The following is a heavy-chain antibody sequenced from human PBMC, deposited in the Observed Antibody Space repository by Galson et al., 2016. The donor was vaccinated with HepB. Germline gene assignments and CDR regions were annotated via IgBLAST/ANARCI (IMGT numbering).Heavy chain of an antibody. Sequence: SLRLSCAASGFTFGRYWMHWVRQVPGKGLVWVSRINSDGSSRNYADSVKGRFTISRDNAESTLYLQMNSLRVEDTALYYCAVSMGGAFDWYDYLDYWGQETLVAVTS. J-gene: IGHJ4*02. D-gene: IGHD3-9*01. V-gene: IGHV3-74*01. CDR1: GFTFGRYW. CDR3: AVSMGGAFDWYDYLDY. CDR2: INSDGSSR.